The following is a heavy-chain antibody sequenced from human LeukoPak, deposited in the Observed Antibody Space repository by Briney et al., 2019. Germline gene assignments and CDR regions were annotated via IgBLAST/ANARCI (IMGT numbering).Heavy chain of an antibody. CDR3: ARGYSGSFDY. J-gene: IGHJ4*02. Sequence: SETLSLTCAVYGGSFSGYYWSWIRQPPGKGLEWIGEINHSGSTNYNPSLKSRVTISVDTSKNQFSLKLSSVTAADTAVYYCARGYSGSFDYWGQGTLVTVSS. CDR1: GGSFSGYY. CDR2: INHSGST. D-gene: IGHD1-26*01. V-gene: IGHV4-34*01.